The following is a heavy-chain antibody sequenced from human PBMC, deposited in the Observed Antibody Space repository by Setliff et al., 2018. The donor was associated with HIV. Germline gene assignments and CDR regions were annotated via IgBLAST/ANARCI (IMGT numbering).Heavy chain of an antibody. Sequence: SETLSLTCAVYGGSFSGYYWSWIRQPPGKGLEWIGEINHSGNTYYNPSLKSRVSISVDTSKRQFSLKLTSVTAGDSALYYCARRRGQKATGWYYFDFWGQGALVTVSS. CDR3: ARRRGQKATGWYYFDF. CDR1: GGSFSGYY. CDR2: INHSGNT. J-gene: IGHJ4*02. V-gene: IGHV4-34*01. D-gene: IGHD6-19*01.